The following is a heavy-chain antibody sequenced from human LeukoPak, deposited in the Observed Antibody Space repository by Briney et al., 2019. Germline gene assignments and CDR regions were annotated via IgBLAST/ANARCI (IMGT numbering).Heavy chain of an antibody. V-gene: IGHV1-69*05. D-gene: IGHD5-18*01. CDR2: IIPIFGTA. CDR1: GGTFSSYA. Sequence: SVKVSCKASGGTFSSYAISWVRQAPGQGLEWMGGIIPIFGTANYAQKFQGRVTITTDESTSTAYMELSSLRSEDTAAYYCARESGSVDTAMGCFDYWGQGTLVTVSS. J-gene: IGHJ4*02. CDR3: ARESGSVDTAMGCFDY.